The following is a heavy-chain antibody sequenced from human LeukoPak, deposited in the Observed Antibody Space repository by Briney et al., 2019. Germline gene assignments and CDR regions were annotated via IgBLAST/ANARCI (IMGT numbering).Heavy chain of an antibody. CDR2: INPSGGST. D-gene: IGHD6-6*01. CDR3: ARDEGIAAQLDY. J-gene: IGHJ4*02. CDR1: GYTFTGYY. Sequence: GASVKVSCKASGYTFTGYYMHWVRQAPGQGLEWMGIINPSGGSTSYAQKFQGRVTMTRDTSTGTVYMELSSLRSEDTAVYYCARDEGIAAQLDYWGQGTLVTVSS. V-gene: IGHV1-46*01.